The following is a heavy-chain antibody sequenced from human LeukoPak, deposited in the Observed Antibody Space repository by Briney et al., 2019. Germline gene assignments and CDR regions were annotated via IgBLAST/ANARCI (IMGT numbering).Heavy chain of an antibody. CDR1: GFTFSSYA. V-gene: IGHV3-23*01. CDR2: ISGSDGST. D-gene: IGHD6-19*01. J-gene: IGHJ4*02. Sequence: GGSLRLSCAASGFTFSSYAMSWVRRAPGKGLEWVSGISGSDGSTYYADSVRGRFTMSRDNSKNMLYLQMNSLRAEDTAIYYCAKEVGVAGTPYFDYWGQGTLVTVSS. CDR3: AKEVGVAGTPYFDY.